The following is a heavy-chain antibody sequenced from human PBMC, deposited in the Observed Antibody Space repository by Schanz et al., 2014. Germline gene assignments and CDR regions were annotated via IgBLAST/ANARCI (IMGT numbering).Heavy chain of an antibody. V-gene: IGHV3-53*01. J-gene: IGHJ6*02. CDR2: IYNGGGGST. CDR1: GYTVSSNY. D-gene: IGHD2-15*01. CDR3: AGAAYCRGAGCALYYALDV. Sequence: EVQLVESGGGLIQPGGSLRLSCAASGYTVSSNYMSWVRQAPGKGLEWVSVIYNGGGGSTYYADSVKCRFTISSDNSKNTVFLQMNSLRAEDTGVYYCAGAAYCRGAGCALYYALDVWGQGTTVTVSS.